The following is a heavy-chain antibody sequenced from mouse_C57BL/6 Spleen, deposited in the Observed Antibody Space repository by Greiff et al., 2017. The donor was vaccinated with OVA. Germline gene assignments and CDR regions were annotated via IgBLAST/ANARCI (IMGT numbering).Heavy chain of an antibody. CDR3: ARVRVLGRQEFAY. D-gene: IGHD4-1*01. CDR2: IYPRDGST. CDR1: GYTFTDHT. Sequence: QVQLQQSDAELVKPGASVKISCKVSGYTFTDHTIHWMKQRPEQGLEWIGYIYPRDGSTKYHEKLKGKATLTADKYSSTAYMQLNRLTSEDSAVYLCARVRVLGRQEFAYWGQGTLVTVSA. V-gene: IGHV1-78*01. J-gene: IGHJ3*01.